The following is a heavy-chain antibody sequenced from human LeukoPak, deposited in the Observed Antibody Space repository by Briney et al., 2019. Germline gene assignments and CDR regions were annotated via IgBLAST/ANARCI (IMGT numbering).Heavy chain of an antibody. CDR3: ARHELTMVVTPGFDY. Sequence: SETLSLTCAVSGYSISSGYYWGWIRQPPGKGLEWIGSIYHSGSTYYNPSLKSRVTISVDTSKNQFSLKLSSVTAADTAVFYCARHELTMVVTPGFDYWGQGTLVTVSS. D-gene: IGHD4-23*01. V-gene: IGHV4-38-2*01. J-gene: IGHJ4*02. CDR1: GYSISSGYY. CDR2: IYHSGST.